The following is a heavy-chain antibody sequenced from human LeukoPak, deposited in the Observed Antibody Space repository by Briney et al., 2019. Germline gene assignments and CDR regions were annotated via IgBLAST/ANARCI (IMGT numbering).Heavy chain of an antibody. Sequence: SETLSLTCTVSGGSISSYYWSWIRQPPGKGLEWIGYIYTSGSTNYNPSLKSRVTISVDTSKNQFSLKLSSVTAADTAVYYCHGQHEPGVYYYYYYMDVWGKGTTVTVS. CDR3: HGQHEPGVYYYYYYMDV. CDR2: IYTSGST. V-gene: IGHV4-4*09. CDR1: GGSISSYY. D-gene: IGHD1-14*01. J-gene: IGHJ6*03.